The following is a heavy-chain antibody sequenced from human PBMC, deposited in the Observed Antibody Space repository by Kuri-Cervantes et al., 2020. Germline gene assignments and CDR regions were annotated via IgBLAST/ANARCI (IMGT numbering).Heavy chain of an antibody. D-gene: IGHD6-13*01. CDR1: DGSFSGYC. CDR3: ARVAVAAAGTLDAFDI. Sequence: GSLRLSCAVYDGSFSGYCWSWIRQPPGKGLEWIGEINHSGGTSYNPSLKSRVTISGDTSKNQFSLKLSSVTAADTAVYYCARVAVAAAGTLDAFDIWGQGTMVTVSS. CDR2: INHSGGT. V-gene: IGHV4-34*01. J-gene: IGHJ3*02.